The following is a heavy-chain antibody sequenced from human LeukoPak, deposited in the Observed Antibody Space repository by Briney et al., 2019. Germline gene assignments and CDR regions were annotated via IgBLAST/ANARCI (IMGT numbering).Heavy chain of an antibody. V-gene: IGHV3-48*01. J-gene: IGHJ5*02. D-gene: IGHD7-27*01. Sequence: SGGSLRLSCAASGFTFSSYSMNWVRQAPGKGLEWVSYISSSSSTIYYADSVKGRFTVSRDNSKNTLYLQMNSLRAEDTAVYYCARDGDLQYWFDPWGQGTLVTVSS. CDR3: ARDGDLQYWFDP. CDR1: GFTFSSYS. CDR2: ISSSSSTI.